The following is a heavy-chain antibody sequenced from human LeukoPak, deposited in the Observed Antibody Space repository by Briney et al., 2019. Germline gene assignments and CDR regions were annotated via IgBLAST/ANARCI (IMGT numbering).Heavy chain of an antibody. CDR2: INPSGGST. CDR3: ARAHRPYYYDSKGGYFDY. J-gene: IGHJ4*02. V-gene: IGHV1-46*01. D-gene: IGHD3-22*01. Sequence: ASVKVSCKASGYTFTSYYMHWVRQAPGQGLEWMGIINPSGGSTSYAQKFQGRVTMTRDMSTSTVYMELSSLRSEDTAVYYCARAHRPYYYDSKGGYFDYWGQGTLVTVSS. CDR1: GYTFTSYY.